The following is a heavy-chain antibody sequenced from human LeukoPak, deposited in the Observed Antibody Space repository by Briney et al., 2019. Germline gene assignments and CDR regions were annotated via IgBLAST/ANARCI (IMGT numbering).Heavy chain of an antibody. CDR3: AKDPRDHSYGWSWRYFDY. Sequence: SQTLSLTCAISGDSVSNNSAAWNWIRQSPSRGLEWLGRTYYRSKWYNDYAVSVKSRITINPDTSKNQFSLQLNSVTPEDTAVYYCAKDPRDHSYGWSWRYFDYWGQGTLVTVSS. CDR2: TYYRSKWYN. V-gene: IGHV6-1*01. CDR1: GDSVSNNSAA. J-gene: IGHJ4*02. D-gene: IGHD5-18*01.